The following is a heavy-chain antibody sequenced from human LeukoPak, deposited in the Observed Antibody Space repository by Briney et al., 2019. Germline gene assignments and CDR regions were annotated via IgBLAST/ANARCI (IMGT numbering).Heavy chain of an antibody. CDR3: AKSVGDPTSGYNSASGHAYYFDN. CDR2: ISASGVST. J-gene: IGHJ4*02. V-gene: IGHV3-23*01. Sequence: GGSLRLSCAASGFTFNSYAMGCVRQAPGQGVEWVSAISASGVSTYCADSVKGRFTISRDNSKNTLFVQMNSLRAEDTAVYYCAKSVGDPTSGYNSASGHAYYFDNWGQGTLVTVSP. CDR1: GFTFNSYA. D-gene: IGHD1-1*01.